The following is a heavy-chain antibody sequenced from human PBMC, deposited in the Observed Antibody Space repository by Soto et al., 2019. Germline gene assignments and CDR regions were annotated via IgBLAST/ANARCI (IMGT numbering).Heavy chain of an antibody. Sequence: GGSLRLSCAASGFTFSTYSMNWVRQAPGKGLEWISYISSGSSNIYYADSVKGRFTVSRDNAKNSLFLQMNSLRDEDTAVYYCARYEGGDGSGSYYMSDYWGQGTLVTVSS. D-gene: IGHD3-10*01. CDR3: ARYEGGDGSGSYYMSDY. V-gene: IGHV3-48*02. CDR2: ISSGSSNI. CDR1: GFTFSTYS. J-gene: IGHJ4*02.